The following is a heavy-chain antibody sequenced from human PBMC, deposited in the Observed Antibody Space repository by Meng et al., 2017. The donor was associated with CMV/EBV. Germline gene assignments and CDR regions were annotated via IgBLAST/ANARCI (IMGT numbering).Heavy chain of an antibody. J-gene: IGHJ4*02. CDR3: ATSSVEVMIYAGLDY. D-gene: IGHD2/OR15-2a*01. Sequence: SAYTFTVYYIHWPRQAPGQGLEWMGWINPASGDTILAQKFQGRVTMTRDTSLTTAYMELNRLRSDDTAVYYCATSSVEVMIYAGLDYWGQGTLVTVSS. CDR1: AYTFTVYY. V-gene: IGHV1-2*02. CDR2: INPASGDT.